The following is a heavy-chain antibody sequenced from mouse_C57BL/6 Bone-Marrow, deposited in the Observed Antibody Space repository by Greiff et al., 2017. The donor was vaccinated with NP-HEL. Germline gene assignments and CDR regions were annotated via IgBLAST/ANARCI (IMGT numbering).Heavy chain of an antibody. CDR1: GFTFSDYY. CDR2: FNYDGSST. Sequence: DVHLVESEGGLVQPGSSMKLSCTASGFTFSDYYMSWVRQVPQKGLEWVANFNYDGSSTYYLDSLKSRFIISRDNAKNILYLQMSSLKSEDTATYYCAREGGLRRRTYAMDYWGQGTSVTVSS. J-gene: IGHJ4*01. CDR3: AREGGLRRRTYAMDY. V-gene: IGHV5-16*01. D-gene: IGHD2-4*01.